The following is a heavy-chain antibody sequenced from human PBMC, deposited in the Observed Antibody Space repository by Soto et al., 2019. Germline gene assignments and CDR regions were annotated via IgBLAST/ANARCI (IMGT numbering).Heavy chain of an antibody. CDR1: GDSFPCIDG. Sequence: SEALSLNCAVSGDSFPCIDGWGWIRQPPGKGLEWIGYIYYSGNTFDNPSLKSRVTMSVDTSKNQFSLNVNSVTAVDTAVYYCARSNYRGWFDPWGQG. J-gene: IGHJ5*02. CDR3: ARSNYRGWFDP. V-gene: IGHV4-28*01. CDR2: IYYSGNT. D-gene: IGHD1-7*01.